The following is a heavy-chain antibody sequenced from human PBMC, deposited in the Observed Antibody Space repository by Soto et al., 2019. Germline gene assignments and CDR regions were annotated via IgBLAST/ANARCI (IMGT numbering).Heavy chain of an antibody. CDR1: GFTFSSYA. Sequence: GGSLRLSCAASGFTFSSYAMHWVRQAPGKGLEWVAVISYDGSNKYYADSVKGRFAISRDNSNNTLYLRMNSLRAEDTALYYCERENVEMATTLLDYWGQGTMVTVSS. D-gene: IGHD5-12*01. CDR2: ISYDGSNK. V-gene: IGHV3-30*09. CDR3: ERENVEMATTLLDY. J-gene: IGHJ4*02.